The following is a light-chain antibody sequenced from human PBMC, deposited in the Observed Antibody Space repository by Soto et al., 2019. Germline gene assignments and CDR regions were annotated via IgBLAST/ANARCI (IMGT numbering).Light chain of an antibody. J-gene: IGKJ1*01. Sequence: ELVFTQSPGNLSLSPGERAPLSFSASQSVSNSYLAWYQQKPGQAPRLLIYGASSRATGIPDRFSGSGSGTDFTLTISRLEPEDFAVYYRQQYGSSGTFGQGTKVDIK. V-gene: IGKV3-20*01. CDR3: QQYGSSGT. CDR2: GAS. CDR1: QSVSNSY.